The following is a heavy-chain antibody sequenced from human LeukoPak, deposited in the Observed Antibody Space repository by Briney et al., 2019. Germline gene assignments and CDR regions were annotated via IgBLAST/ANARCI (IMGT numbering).Heavy chain of an antibody. CDR1: GFSFINYA. CDR3: AKSGSYWDY. V-gene: IGHV3-23*01. CDR2: ITSSGDST. Sequence: GGSLRLSRAASGFSFINYAMSWVRQAPGKGLEWLSAITSSGDSTYYADSVKGRFTISRDNSKNTLYMQMNSLRAEDTAVYYCAKSGSYWDYWGQGILVTVSS. D-gene: IGHD1-26*01. J-gene: IGHJ4*02.